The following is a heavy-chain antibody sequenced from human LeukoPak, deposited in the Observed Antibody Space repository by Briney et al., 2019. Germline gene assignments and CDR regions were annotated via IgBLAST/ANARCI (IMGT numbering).Heavy chain of an antibody. V-gene: IGHV1-46*01. Sequence: GASVKVSCKASGYTFTTYYMHWVRQAPGQGLEWMGIINPSGGSTSYAQKFQGRVTMTRDTSTSTVYMELSSLRSEDTAVYYCARGGRYQLLRGEDDAFDIWGQGTMVTVSS. CDR2: INPSGGST. CDR3: ARGGRYQLLRGEDDAFDI. J-gene: IGHJ3*02. D-gene: IGHD2-2*01. CDR1: GYTFTTYY.